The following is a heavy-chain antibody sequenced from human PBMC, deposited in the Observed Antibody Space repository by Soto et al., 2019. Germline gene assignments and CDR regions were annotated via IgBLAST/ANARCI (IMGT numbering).Heavy chain of an antibody. J-gene: IGHJ4*02. CDR3: ARDVGYNYEGSGYYRFDY. CDR2: ISTSSSYT. V-gene: IGHV3-11*05. CDR1: GFTFSDYY. Sequence: PGGSLRLSCEASGFTFSDYYMSWIRQAPGKGLEWISYISTSSSYTNYADSVKGRFTISRDNAKNSLYLQMNILRAEDTAVYYCARDVGYNYEGSGYYRFDYWGQGTLVTVSS. D-gene: IGHD3-22*01.